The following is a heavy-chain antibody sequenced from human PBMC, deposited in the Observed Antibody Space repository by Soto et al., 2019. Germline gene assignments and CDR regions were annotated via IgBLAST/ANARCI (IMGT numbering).Heavy chain of an antibody. V-gene: IGHV1-8*01. CDR1: GYTFTSYD. CDR2: MNPNSGNT. D-gene: IGHD3-10*01. Sequence: ASVKVSCKASGYTFTSYDINWVRQATGQGLEWMGWMNPNSGNTGYAQKFQGRVTMTRNTSISTAYMELSSLRSEDTAVYYCARDEIFSYCSGSVYYYYGMDVWGQGTTVTVSS. J-gene: IGHJ6*02. CDR3: ARDEIFSYCSGSVYYYYGMDV.